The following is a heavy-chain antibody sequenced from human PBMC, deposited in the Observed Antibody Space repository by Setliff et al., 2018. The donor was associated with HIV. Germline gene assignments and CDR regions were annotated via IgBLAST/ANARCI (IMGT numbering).Heavy chain of an antibody. CDR2: IYTSGSV. CDR3: ARSPRIGVAGEFEY. J-gene: IGHJ4*02. Sequence: LSLTCTVSGGSISSYYWSWIRQPPGKGLEWIGYIYTSGSVNYNPSLNSRVTISVDTSKNQFSLKVNSVTAADTAVYYCARSPRIGVAGEFEYWGQGTLVTAPQ. V-gene: IGHV4-4*09. CDR1: GGSISSYY. D-gene: IGHD6-19*01.